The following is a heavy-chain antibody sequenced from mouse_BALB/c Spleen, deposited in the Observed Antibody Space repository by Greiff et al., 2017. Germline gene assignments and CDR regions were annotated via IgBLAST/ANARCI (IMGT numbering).Heavy chain of an antibody. Sequence: QVQLQQSGPELVKPGASVKISCKASGYAFSSSWMNWVKQRPGQGLEWIGRIYPGDGDTNYNGKFKGKATLTADKSSSTAYMQLSSLTSVDSAVYFCARGDPYGTYWGQGTTLTVSS. D-gene: IGHD1-1*01. CDR2: IYPGDGDT. CDR1: GYAFSSSW. V-gene: IGHV1-82*01. CDR3: ARGDPYGTY. J-gene: IGHJ2*01.